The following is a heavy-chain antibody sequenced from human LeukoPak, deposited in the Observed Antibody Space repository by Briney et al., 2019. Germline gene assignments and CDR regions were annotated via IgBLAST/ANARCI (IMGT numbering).Heavy chain of an antibody. CDR3: ARHERSSIAMIRGVKPKKWFDP. J-gene: IGHJ5*02. V-gene: IGHV4-30-2*03. Sequence: SETLSLTCAVSGGSISSGGYSWSWIRQPPGKGLEWIGYIYYSGSTYYNPSLKSRITISVDTSKNQFSLRLSSVTAADTAVYYCARHERSSIAMIRGVKPKKWFDPWGQGTLVTVSS. CDR2: IYYSGST. D-gene: IGHD3-10*01. CDR1: GGSISSGGYS.